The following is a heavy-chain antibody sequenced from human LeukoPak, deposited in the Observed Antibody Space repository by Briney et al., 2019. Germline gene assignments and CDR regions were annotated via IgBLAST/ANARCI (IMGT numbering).Heavy chain of an antibody. CDR3: AREGVDGSGSYYNVYYMDV. Sequence: SSETLSLTCGVSGYYITSGYYWGWVRQPPGKGLEWIGSIYYSGSTYYNPSLKSRVTISVDTSKNQFSLKLSSVTAADTAVYYCAREGVDGSGSYYNVYYMDVWGKGTTVTVSS. D-gene: IGHD3-10*01. V-gene: IGHV4-38-2*02. J-gene: IGHJ6*03. CDR2: IYYSGST. CDR1: GYYITSGYY.